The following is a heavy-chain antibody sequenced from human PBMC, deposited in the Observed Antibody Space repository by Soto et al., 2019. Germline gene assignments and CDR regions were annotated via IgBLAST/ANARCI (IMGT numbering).Heavy chain of an antibody. CDR1: GGSISSYY. CDR2: IYYSGST. J-gene: IGHJ4*02. CDR3: ARVREMATIVDY. D-gene: IGHD5-12*01. V-gene: IGHV4-59*01. Sequence: PWETLSLTCTVSGGSISSYYWSWIRQPPGKGLEWIGYIYYSGSTNYNPSLKSRVTISVDTSKNQFSLKLSSVTAADTAAYYCARVREMATIVDYWGQGTLVTVS.